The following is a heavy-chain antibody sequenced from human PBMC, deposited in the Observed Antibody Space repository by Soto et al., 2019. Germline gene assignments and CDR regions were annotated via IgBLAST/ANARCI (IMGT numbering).Heavy chain of an antibody. CDR3: ARGRRSEYYYYYMDV. CDR1: GGSFSGYY. CDR2: INHSGST. J-gene: IGHJ6*03. Sequence: SETLSLTCAVYGGSFSGYYWSWIRQPPGKGLEWIGEINHSGSTNYNPSLKSRVTISVDTSKNQFSLKLSSVTAADTAVYYCARGRRSEYYYYYMDVWGKGTTVTVSS. V-gene: IGHV4-34*01.